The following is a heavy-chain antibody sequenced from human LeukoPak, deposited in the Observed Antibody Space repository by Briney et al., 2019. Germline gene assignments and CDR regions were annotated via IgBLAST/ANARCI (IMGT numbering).Heavy chain of an antibody. Sequence: GGSLTLSCAASGFVFDDYTMHWVRHVPGKGLEWVSLISWDGIISYYADSVKGRFTVSRDNSKSSLFLQMKSLRSEDSGLYYCAKEVSGGSYYEWVDYWGQGTLVTVSS. CDR1: GFVFDDYT. J-gene: IGHJ4*02. D-gene: IGHD1-26*01. V-gene: IGHV3-43*01. CDR3: AKEVSGGSYYEWVDY. CDR2: ISWDGIIS.